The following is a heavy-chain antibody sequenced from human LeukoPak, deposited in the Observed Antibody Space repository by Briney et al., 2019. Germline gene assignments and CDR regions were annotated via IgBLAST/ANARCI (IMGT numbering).Heavy chain of an antibody. CDR3: ARVMDYVWGSFDAFDI. CDR2: IYYTGST. Sequence: SETLSLTCTVSGGSISSYYWSWIRQPPGKGLEWIGYIYYTGSTNYNPSLKSRVTISVDMSKNQFSLKLSSVTAADTAVYYCARVMDYVWGSFDAFDIWGQGTMVTVSS. CDR1: GGSISSYY. D-gene: IGHD3-16*01. J-gene: IGHJ3*02. V-gene: IGHV4-59*01.